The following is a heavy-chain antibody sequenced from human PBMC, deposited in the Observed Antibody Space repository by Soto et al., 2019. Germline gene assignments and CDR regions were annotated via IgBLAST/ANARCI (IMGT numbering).Heavy chain of an antibody. Sequence: EVQLLESGGGLVQPGGSLRLSCAASGFTFSSYAMSWVRQAPGKGLEWVSAISGSGGSTYYADSVKGRFTISGDNSKNTLYLQMNSLRAEDTAVYYCAKDRDDYIWGSYRYKSGEDAFDIWGQGTMVTVSS. CDR2: ISGSGGST. D-gene: IGHD3-16*02. CDR1: GFTFSSYA. CDR3: AKDRDDYIWGSYRYKSGEDAFDI. V-gene: IGHV3-23*01. J-gene: IGHJ3*02.